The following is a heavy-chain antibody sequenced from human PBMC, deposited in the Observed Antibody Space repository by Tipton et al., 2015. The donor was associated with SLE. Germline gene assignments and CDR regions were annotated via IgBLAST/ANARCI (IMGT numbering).Heavy chain of an antibody. CDR3: ARLAGRRFPFDS. CDR1: GGSISSSNW. D-gene: IGHD6-6*01. J-gene: IGHJ4*02. CDR2: IYHSEST. Sequence: TLSLTCAVSGGSISSSNWWSWVRQPPGKGLEWIGEIYHSESTNYNPSLKSRVTISVDKSKNQFSLKLSSVTAADTAVYFCARLAGRRFPFDSWGQGTLVTVSS. V-gene: IGHV4-4*01.